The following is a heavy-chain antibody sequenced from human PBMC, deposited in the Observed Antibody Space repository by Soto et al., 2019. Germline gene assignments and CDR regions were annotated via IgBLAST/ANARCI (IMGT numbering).Heavy chain of an antibody. J-gene: IGHJ4*02. CDR2: MNPNSGNT. CDR1: GYTFTSYD. Sequence: QVQLVQSGAEVKKPGASVKVSCKASGYTFTSYDINWVRQATGQGLEWMGWMNPNSGNTDYAQKFQGIVTMTRNTSISTASMELSSLRYEDSAVYYCALTPCGDNVAYWGQGTRVTVAS. CDR3: ALTPCGDNVAY. V-gene: IGHV1-8*01. D-gene: IGHD4-17*01.